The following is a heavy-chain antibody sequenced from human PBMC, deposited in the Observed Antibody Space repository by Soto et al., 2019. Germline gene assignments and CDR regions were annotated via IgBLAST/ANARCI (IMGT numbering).Heavy chain of an antibody. CDR2: IYHSVST. V-gene: IGHV4-30-2*01. Sequence: QLQLQESGSKLVKPSQTLSLTCAVSGGSISSGGYSWSWIRQPPGKGLEWIGYIYHSVSTYYNPSLKSRGTISVDRSKNQFSLKLSSVTAADTAVYYCARGPPIFYWGQGTLVTVSS. J-gene: IGHJ4*02. CDR1: GGSISSGGYS. D-gene: IGHD3-9*01. CDR3: ARGPPIFY.